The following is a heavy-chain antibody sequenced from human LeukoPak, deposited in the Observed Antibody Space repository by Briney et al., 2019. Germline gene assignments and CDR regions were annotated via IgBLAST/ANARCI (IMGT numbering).Heavy chain of an antibody. J-gene: IGHJ4*02. V-gene: IGHV1-69*13. CDR2: IIPIFGTA. CDR3: ARRSQNYYDSSGYFTPLDY. Sequence: SVTVSCTASGGTFSSYAISWVRQAPGQGLEWMGGIIPIFGTANYAQKFQGRVTITADESTSTAYMELSSLRSEDMAVYYCARRSQNYYDSSGYFTPLDYWGQGTLVTVSS. CDR1: GGTFSSYA. D-gene: IGHD3-22*01.